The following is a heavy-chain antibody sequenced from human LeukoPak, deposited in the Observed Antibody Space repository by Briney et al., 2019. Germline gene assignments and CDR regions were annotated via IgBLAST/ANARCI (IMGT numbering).Heavy chain of an antibody. CDR1: GFTFSSYA. CDR3: AKSLWFGELPWFDP. CDR2: ISGSGGST. D-gene: IGHD3-10*01. J-gene: IGHJ5*02. V-gene: IGHV3-23*01. Sequence: GGSLRLSCAAPGFTFSSYAMSWVRQAPGKGLEWVSAISGSGGSTYYADSVKGRFTISRDNSKNTLYLQMNSLRAEDTAVYYCAKSLWFGELPWFDPWGQGTLVTVSS.